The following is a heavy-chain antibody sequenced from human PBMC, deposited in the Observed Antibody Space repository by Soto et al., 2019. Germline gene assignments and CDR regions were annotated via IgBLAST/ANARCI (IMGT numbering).Heavy chain of an antibody. CDR2: IWYDGSNK. CDR3: ARQQWLTDAFDI. D-gene: IGHD6-19*01. CDR1: GFTFSSYG. Sequence: GGSLRLSCAASGFTFSSYGMHWVRQAPGKGLEWVAVIWYDGSNKYYADSMKGRFTISRDNSKNTLYLQMNSLRAEDTAVYYCARQQWLTDAFDIWGQGTMVTVSS. J-gene: IGHJ3*02. V-gene: IGHV3-33*01.